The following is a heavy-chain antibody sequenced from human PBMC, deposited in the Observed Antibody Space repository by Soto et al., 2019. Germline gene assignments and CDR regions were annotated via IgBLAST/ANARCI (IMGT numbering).Heavy chain of an antibody. V-gene: IGHV1-18*01. D-gene: IGHD3-22*01. CDR1: NFVYHL. J-gene: IGHJ3*02. Sequence: NFVYHLMIGQQQAPGQGLEWMGWISTYNGDANYGHKLQGRVTMTTETSTNTAHMELRSLRSDDTAVYYCARQSYYESMTVFDGFDI. CDR2: ISTYNGDA. CDR3: ARQSYYESMTVFDGFDI.